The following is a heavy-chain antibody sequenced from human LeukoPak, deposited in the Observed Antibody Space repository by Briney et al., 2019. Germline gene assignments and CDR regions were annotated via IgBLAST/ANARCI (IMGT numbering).Heavy chain of an antibody. CDR1: GYTFTSYG. Sequence: ASVTVSCKASGYTFTSYGISWVRQAPGQGLEWMGWISAYNGNTNYAQKLQGRVTMTTDTSTSTAYMELRSLRSDDTAVYYCARDQVVAAKSGYFQHWGQGTLVTVSS. D-gene: IGHD2-15*01. J-gene: IGHJ1*01. V-gene: IGHV1-18*01. CDR3: ARDQVVAAKSGYFQH. CDR2: ISAYNGNT.